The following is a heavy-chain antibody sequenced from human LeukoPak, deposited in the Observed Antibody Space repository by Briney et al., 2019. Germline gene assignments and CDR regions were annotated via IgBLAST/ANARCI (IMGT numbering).Heavy chain of an antibody. D-gene: IGHD4-17*01. Sequence: PGGSLRLSCPVSALTFNSYAMSWVRQAPGKGLEWLSAISGSGGSTYYADSVKGRFTISRDNSKNTLYLQMNSLSAEDTAVYYCAKDPRTTDWGQGTLVTVSS. CDR2: ISGSGGST. CDR1: ALTFNSYA. CDR3: AKDPRTTD. J-gene: IGHJ4*02. V-gene: IGHV3-23*01.